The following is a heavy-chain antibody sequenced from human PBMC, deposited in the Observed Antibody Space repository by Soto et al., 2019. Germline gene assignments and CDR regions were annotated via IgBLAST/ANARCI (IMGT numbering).Heavy chain of an antibody. CDR3: ARSIVGGTYYYYGLDV. CDR1: GYTLTGYH. D-gene: IGHD1-26*01. V-gene: IGHV1-2*04. Sequence: ASVKVSCKASGYTLTGYHMHWVRQAPGQGLEWMGWINPNSGGTNYAQKFQGWVTMTRDTSISTAYMEMSRLRSDDTAVYYCARSIVGGTYYYYGLDVWGQGTTVTSP. CDR2: INPNSGGT. J-gene: IGHJ6*02.